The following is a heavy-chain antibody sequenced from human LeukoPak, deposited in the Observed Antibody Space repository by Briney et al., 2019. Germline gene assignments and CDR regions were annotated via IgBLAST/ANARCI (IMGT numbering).Heavy chain of an antibody. CDR1: GYTFTKYW. J-gene: IGHJ3*02. Sequence: GESLKISCEGSGYTFTKYWIGWVRQMPGKGLEWMGIIHPGDSHTWYSPSFQGQVTISADKSISMAYLQWSSLKASDTAMYFCARLMNTAMALDAFDIWGQGTMVTVSS. V-gene: IGHV5-51*01. CDR3: ARLMNTAMALDAFDI. CDR2: IHPGDSHT. D-gene: IGHD5-18*01.